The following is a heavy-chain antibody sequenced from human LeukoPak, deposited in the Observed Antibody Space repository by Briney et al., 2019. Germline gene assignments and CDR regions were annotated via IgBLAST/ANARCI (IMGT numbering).Heavy chain of an antibody. Sequence: ASVKVSCKASGYTFTGYYMHWVRQAPGQGLEWMGWINPNSGGTNYAQKFQGRVTMTGDTSISTAYMELSRLRSDDTAVYYWAGEGVYYYDSSGYGAFDIWGQGTMVTVSS. CDR1: GYTFTGYY. V-gene: IGHV1-2*02. D-gene: IGHD3-22*01. CDR2: INPNSGGT. CDR3: AGEGVYYYDSSGYGAFDI. J-gene: IGHJ3*02.